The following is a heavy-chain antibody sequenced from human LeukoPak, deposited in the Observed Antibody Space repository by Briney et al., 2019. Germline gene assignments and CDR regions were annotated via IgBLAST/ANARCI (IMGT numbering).Heavy chain of an antibody. V-gene: IGHV4-34*01. CDR3: ARRTDTAMEFDY. CDR2: NNHSGST. J-gene: IGHJ4*02. Sequence: SETLSLIRAVYGGSFSGYYWSWIRQPPGKGLEWIGENNHSGSTNYNPSLKCRVTISVDTSKNQFSLKLSSVTAADTAVYYCARRTDTAMEFDYWGQGTLVTVSS. CDR1: GGSFSGYY. D-gene: IGHD5-18*01.